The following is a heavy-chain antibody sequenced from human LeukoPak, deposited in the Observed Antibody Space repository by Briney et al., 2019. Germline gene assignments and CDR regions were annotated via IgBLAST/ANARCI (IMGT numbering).Heavy chain of an antibody. Sequence: GASVKVSCKASGYTFSDYYIHWVRQAPGQGLEWMGWINPSSGGTNYAQKFQGRVTMTRDTSISTAYMEVSRLRSDDTAVYYCASEGSDYWGQGTLVTVSS. CDR3: ASEGSDY. J-gene: IGHJ4*02. CDR1: GYTFSDYY. V-gene: IGHV1-2*02. CDR2: INPSSGGT.